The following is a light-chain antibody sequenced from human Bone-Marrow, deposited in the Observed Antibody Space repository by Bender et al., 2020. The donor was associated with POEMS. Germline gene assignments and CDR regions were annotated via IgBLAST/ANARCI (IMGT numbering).Light chain of an antibody. V-gene: IGLV2-11*01. CDR3: CSYAGTYV. CDR1: VGSYKF. Sequence: QSALTQPASVSGSPGQSITFSCTGVGSYKFVSWYQQHPGKAPSLMIYDASKRPSGVPDRFSGFKSGNRASLTISGLQADDEADYYCCSYAGTYVFGTGTKVTVL. CDR2: DAS. J-gene: IGLJ1*01.